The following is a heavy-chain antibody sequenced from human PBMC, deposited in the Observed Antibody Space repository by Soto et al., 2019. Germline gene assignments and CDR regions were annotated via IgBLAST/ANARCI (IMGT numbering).Heavy chain of an antibody. CDR3: VRDRFGFGDSGD. D-gene: IGHD4-17*01. Sequence: VQLVQSGTEVKKPGASVKISCKASGYTFINYWLHCMRQAPGQGLEWMGVINPRDGTTFYAQRFQDRSTMTRDASTSTVHMELSSLRSDDTAVYYCVRDRFGFGDSGDWGQGTLVTVSS. CDR2: INPRDGTT. V-gene: IGHV1-46*01. J-gene: IGHJ4*02. CDR1: GYTFINYW.